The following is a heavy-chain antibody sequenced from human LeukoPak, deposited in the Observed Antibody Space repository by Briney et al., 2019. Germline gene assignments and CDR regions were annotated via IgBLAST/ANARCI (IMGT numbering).Heavy chain of an antibody. V-gene: IGHV4-31*03. Sequence: RAPETLSLTCTVSGGSISSGGYYWSWIRQHPGKGLEWIGYIYYSGSTYYNPSLKSRVTISVDTSKNQFSLKLSSVTAADTAVYYCARGSSSSGFDYWGQGTLVTVSS. CDR1: GGSISSGGYY. CDR3: ARGSSSSGFDY. CDR2: IYYSGST. D-gene: IGHD6-6*01. J-gene: IGHJ4*02.